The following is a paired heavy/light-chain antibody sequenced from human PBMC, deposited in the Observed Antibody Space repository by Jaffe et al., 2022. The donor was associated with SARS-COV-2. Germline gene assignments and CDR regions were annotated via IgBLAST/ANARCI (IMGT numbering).Heavy chain of an antibody. J-gene: IGHJ4*02. V-gene: IGHV1-24*01. CDR3: TSNYDFLWRSYRPTPD. CDR1: VSTITLKHLS. CDR2: FDPEDGGI. D-gene: IGHD3-16*02. Sequence: QVQLVQSGAEVKKPGASVKVSCKASVSTITLKHLSIHWVRQAPGRGLEWVGGFDPEDGGIIYAQKFQGRVTMTEDPSTYTAYMEVTSLRPEDTAIYYCTSNYDFLWRSYRPTPDWGQGTLVTVSS.
Light chain of an antibody. CDR1: QSVFFSPTNNNY. J-gene: IGKJ1*01. Sequence: DIVMTQSPDSLAVSLGERATVNCQSSQSVFFSPTNNNYLAWYQHKPGQPPKLLFYWASTRESGVPDRFSGSGSGADFSLTITNVQAEDVAIYYCQQYFDTPWTFGQGTRVEI. CDR2: WAS. CDR3: QQYFDTPWT. V-gene: IGKV4-1*01.